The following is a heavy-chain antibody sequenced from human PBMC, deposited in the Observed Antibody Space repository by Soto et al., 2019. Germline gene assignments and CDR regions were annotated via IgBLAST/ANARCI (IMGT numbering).Heavy chain of an antibody. CDR2: LFYSGST. D-gene: IGHD3-3*01. J-gene: IGHJ6*02. V-gene: IGHV4-34*09. CDR1: GGSFSGYY. CDR3: ARVLYERFLEWLPDPYYYYYGMDV. Sequence: SETLSLTCAVYGGSFSGYYWSWIRQPPGKGLEWIGELFYSGSTIYNPSLKIRVTISVDTSKNQFYLKLSSVTAADTAVYYCARVLYERFLEWLPDPYYYYYGMDVWGQGTTVTVSS.